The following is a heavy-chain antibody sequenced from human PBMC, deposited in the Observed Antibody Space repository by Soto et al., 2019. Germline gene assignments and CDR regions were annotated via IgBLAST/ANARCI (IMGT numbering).Heavy chain of an antibody. CDR3: ARGPGYIYGCRTFDF. D-gene: IGHD5-18*01. J-gene: IGHJ4*02. CDR2: TYYNGDT. CDR1: DDSFRGADYY. V-gene: IGHV4-61*08. Sequence: SETLSLTCTVSDDSFRGADYYWSWIRQPLGKGPEWIGYTYYNGDTKYNPALKSRVTMSVDTSKNQFSLRLSSVTAADTAVYFCARGPGYIYGCRTFDFWGRGILVTVSS.